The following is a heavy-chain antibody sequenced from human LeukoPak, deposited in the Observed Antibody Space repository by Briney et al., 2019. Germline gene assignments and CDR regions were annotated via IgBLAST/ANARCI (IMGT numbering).Heavy chain of an antibody. CDR2: INEDGSEK. CDR3: ARGETMDV. D-gene: IGHD5-24*01. J-gene: IGHJ6*03. V-gene: IGHV3-7*01. CDR1: EISFETYW. Sequence: PGGSLRLSCVALEISFETYWMSWVRQAPGKGPEWVANINEDGSEKHYVGSVRGRFTISRDNADNSLHLQMNSLRPEDMAVYYCARGETMDVWGKGTTVTVSS.